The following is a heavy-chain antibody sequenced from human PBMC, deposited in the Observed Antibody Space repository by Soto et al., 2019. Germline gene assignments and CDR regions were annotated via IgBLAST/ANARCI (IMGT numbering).Heavy chain of an antibody. CDR2: ILHIGST. D-gene: IGHD3-22*01. J-gene: IGHJ5*02. CDR1: GGSISTTNW. Sequence: VQLQESGPGPVKPSGTLTLTCTVSGGSISTTNWWSWVRQSPGKGLDWIGEILHIGSTNYNPSLKSRVTISIDKSKNQFSLRLSAVTAADTAVYYGASGFDSDGLYNGGHPWGQGTLVSVSS. V-gene: IGHV4-4*02. CDR3: ASGFDSDGLYNGGHP.